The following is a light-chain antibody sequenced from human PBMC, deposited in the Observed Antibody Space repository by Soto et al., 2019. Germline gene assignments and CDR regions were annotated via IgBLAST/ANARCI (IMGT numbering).Light chain of an antibody. Sequence: EIVLTQSPGTLSLSPGERATLSCRASQSVSSSYLAWYQQKPGQAPRHLIFGTSSRATGIPDRFSGSGSGTDFTVTISRLEPADFAVYYCQQYGSSPRTFGQGTKVEIK. CDR3: QQYGSSPRT. V-gene: IGKV3-20*01. CDR1: QSVSSSY. J-gene: IGKJ1*01. CDR2: GTS.